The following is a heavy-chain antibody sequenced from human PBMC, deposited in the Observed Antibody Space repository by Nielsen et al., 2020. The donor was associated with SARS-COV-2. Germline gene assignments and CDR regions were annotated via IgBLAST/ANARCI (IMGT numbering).Heavy chain of an antibody. V-gene: IGHV6-1*01. Sequence: SQTLSLTCAISGDSFSSNSGAWHWIRQSPTRGLEWLGRTSYRSKWYNDYADSVKSRITINPDTSKNQFSLQLSSVTPEDTAIYYCARDQHFYRAAYDYWGQGILVTVSS. J-gene: IGHJ4*02. D-gene: IGHD3-3*02. CDR3: ARDQHFYRAAYDY. CDR2: TSYRSKWYN. CDR1: GDSFSSNSGA.